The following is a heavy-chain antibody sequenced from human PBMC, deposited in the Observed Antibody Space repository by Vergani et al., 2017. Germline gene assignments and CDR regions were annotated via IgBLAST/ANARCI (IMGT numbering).Heavy chain of an antibody. CDR2: ISSSSSTI. Sequence: EVQLVESGGGLVQPGGSLRLSCAASGFTFSSYSMNWVRQAPGKGLEWVSYISSSSSTIYYADSVKGRFTISRDNAKNSLYLQMNSLRDEDTAVYYWARDRAVYYYDSSGIDYWGQGALVTVSS. CDR3: ARDRAVYYYDSSGIDY. V-gene: IGHV3-48*02. CDR1: GFTFSSYS. J-gene: IGHJ4*02. D-gene: IGHD3-22*01.